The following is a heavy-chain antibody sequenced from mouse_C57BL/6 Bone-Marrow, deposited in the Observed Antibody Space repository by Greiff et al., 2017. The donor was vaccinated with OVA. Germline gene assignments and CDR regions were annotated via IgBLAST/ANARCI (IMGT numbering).Heavy chain of an antibody. CDR1: GYTFTSYW. J-gene: IGHJ2*01. V-gene: IGHV1-69*01. Sequence: QVQLQQPGAELVMPGASVKLSCKASGYTFTSYWMHWVKQRPGQGLEWIGEIDPSDSYTNYNQKFKGKSTLTVDKSSSTAYMQLSNLTSEDSAVYYCARSVGNWDDGDDWGKGTTLTVSS. CDR2: IDPSDSYT. D-gene: IGHD4-1*01. CDR3: ARSVGNWDDGDD.